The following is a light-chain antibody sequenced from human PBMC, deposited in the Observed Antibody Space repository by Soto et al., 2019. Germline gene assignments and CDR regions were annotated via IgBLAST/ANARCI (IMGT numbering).Light chain of an antibody. CDR2: DAS. V-gene: IGKV2D-30*01. CDR1: QSLVYSDGNTY. Sequence: DVVMTQCPLSLPVTLGQPASISCGSSQSLVYSDGNTYLNWYQQKPGKAPKLLIYDASTLESGVPSRFSGRGSGTEFTLTISSLQPDDFATYYCQQYNSYWTFGQGTKVDIK. J-gene: IGKJ1*01. CDR3: QQYNSYWT.